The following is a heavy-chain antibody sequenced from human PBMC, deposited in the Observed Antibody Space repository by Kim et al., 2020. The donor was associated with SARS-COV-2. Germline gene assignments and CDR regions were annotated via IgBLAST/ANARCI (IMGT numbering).Heavy chain of an antibody. Sequence: GGSLRLSCAASGFIFSRYGMHWVRQAPGKGLEWVAVIWYDGSEKNYADSVKGRFTISRDNSKNTLYLQMNSLRVEDTAVYYCAGAFGDYGLGYWGQGTL. CDR2: IWYDGSEK. J-gene: IGHJ4*02. D-gene: IGHD4-17*01. V-gene: IGHV3-33*01. CDR1: GFIFSRYG. CDR3: AGAFGDYGLGY.